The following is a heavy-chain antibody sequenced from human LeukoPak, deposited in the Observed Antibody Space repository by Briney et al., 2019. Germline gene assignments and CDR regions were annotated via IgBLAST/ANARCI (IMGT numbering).Heavy chain of an antibody. V-gene: IGHV1-69*13. CDR1: GGTFISYA. CDR2: IIPIFGTA. D-gene: IGHD2-15*01. J-gene: IGHJ6*04. CDR3: ARGFSAGYYYGMDV. Sequence: ASVKVSCKASGGTFISYAISWVRQAPGQGLEWMGGIIPIFGTANYAQKFQGRVTITADESTSTAYMELSSLRSEDTAVYYCARGFSAGYYYGMDVWGKGTTVTVSS.